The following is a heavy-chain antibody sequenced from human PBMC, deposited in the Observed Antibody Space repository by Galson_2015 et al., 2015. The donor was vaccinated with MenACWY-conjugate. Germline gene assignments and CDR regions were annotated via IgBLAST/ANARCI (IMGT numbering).Heavy chain of an antibody. D-gene: IGHD6-19*01. CDR3: ARDVSPRGENSNDWYDAFDV. J-gene: IGHJ3*01. CDR1: GFSINAYW. V-gene: IGHV3-7*03. Sequence: SLRLSCAASGFSINAYWMTWVRQAPGKGLEWVANIKGDGSKENYVDSVKGQVTLSRDNAKNTLYLQMNSLRVEDTALYFCARDVSPRGENSNDWYDAFDVWGQGTMVTVSS. CDR2: IKGDGSKE.